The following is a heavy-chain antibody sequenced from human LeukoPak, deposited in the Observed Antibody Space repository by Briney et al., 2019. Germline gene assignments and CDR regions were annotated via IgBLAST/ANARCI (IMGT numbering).Heavy chain of an antibody. J-gene: IGHJ4*02. CDR2: TSGDGVST. CDR1: GLPIGDFA. Sequence: GGSLRLSCVASGLPIGDFAMHWVRQAPGQGLEWVSLTSGDGVSTFFTDSVKGRFSISRDNSKNSLFLEMSSLRTEDTAMYYCARESGKFDYWGQGTLVAVSS. V-gene: IGHV3-43*02. CDR3: ARESGKFDY.